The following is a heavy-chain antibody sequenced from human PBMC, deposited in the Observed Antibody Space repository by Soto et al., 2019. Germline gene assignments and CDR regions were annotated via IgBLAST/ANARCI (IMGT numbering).Heavy chain of an antibody. CDR2: IRQDGSKI. CDR3: ARWTVSANNWFDP. CDR1: GFTFSSYW. Sequence: EVQLVESGGGLVLPGGSLRLSCAASGFTFSSYWMTWFRQAPGKGLEWVANIRQDGSKIDYVDSVKGRFTISRDNAKNSLYLQMNSLRAEDTAVYYCARWTVSANNWFDPWGQGTLVTVSS. J-gene: IGHJ5*02. V-gene: IGHV3-7*05. D-gene: IGHD2-8*01.